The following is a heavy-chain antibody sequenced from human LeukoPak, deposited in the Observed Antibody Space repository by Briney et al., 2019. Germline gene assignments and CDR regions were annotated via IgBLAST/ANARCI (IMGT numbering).Heavy chain of an antibody. CDR1: GFSVSSHY. J-gene: IGHJ4*02. V-gene: IGHV3-66*01. CDR3: ARARSGCFDY. D-gene: IGHD3-22*01. CDR2: LYSGGTT. Sequence: PGGSLRLSCAASGFSVSSHYMDWVRQAPGKGLEWVSVLYSGGTTQYADSVKGRFTISRDDSKNSLYLQMNSLRAEDTAVYYCARARSGCFDYWGQGTLVTVSS.